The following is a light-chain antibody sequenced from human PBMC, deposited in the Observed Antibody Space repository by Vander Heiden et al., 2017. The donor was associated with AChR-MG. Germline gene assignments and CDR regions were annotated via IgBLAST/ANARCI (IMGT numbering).Light chain of an antibody. CDR2: DAS. Sequence: EIGLTQSPATLSLSPGEKTTLPCRASQSVSSYLAWHQQKPGQAPRLLIYDASNRATGIPARFSGSGSGTDFTITISSLEPEDVAYYYRQQRSNSWGFGPGTKVEIK. CDR3: QQRSNSWG. V-gene: IGKV3-11*01. J-gene: IGKJ1*01. CDR1: QSVSSY.